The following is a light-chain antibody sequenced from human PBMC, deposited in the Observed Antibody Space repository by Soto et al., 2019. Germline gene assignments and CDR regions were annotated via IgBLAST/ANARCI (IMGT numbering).Light chain of an antibody. V-gene: IGLV2-11*01. CDR1: ENDVGANNY. CDR3: CSYAGTSTFA. Sequence: QSVLTQPRSVSGSPGQSVTISCTGNENDVGANNYVSWYQQHPGKAPKLMIYDVTKRPSGVPDRFSGSKSGNTASLTISGLQAEDEADYYCCSYAGTSTFAFGTGTKVTVL. J-gene: IGLJ1*01. CDR2: DVT.